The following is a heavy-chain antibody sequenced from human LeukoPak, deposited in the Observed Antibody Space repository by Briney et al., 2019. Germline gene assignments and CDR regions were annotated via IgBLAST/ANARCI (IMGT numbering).Heavy chain of an antibody. D-gene: IGHD3-16*01. Sequence: GGSLRLSCAASGFTFSSCAMHWVRQAPGKGLEYVSGISRNGGNTYYANSVKGRFTISRDNSKNTLHLQMGSLRAEDMAVYYCARDPFGGATLDCWGQGTLVTVSS. CDR1: GFTFSSCA. CDR3: ARDPFGGATLDC. V-gene: IGHV3-64*01. J-gene: IGHJ4*02. CDR2: ISRNGGNT.